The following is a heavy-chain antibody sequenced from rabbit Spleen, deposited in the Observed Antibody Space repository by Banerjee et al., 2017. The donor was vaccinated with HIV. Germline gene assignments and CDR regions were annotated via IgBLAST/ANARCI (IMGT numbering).Heavy chain of an antibody. V-gene: IGHV1S47*01. CDR3: ARDGAGGSYFAL. Sequence: QEQLVESGGGLVKPEGSLKLSCTASGFSFSNKAVMCWVRQAPGKGLEWIGYIDPVFGITYYANWVNGRFSISRENAQNTVFLQMTSLTAADTATYFCARDGAGGSYFALWGPGTLVT. D-gene: IGHD8-1*01. CDR2: IDPVFGIT. CDR1: GFSFSNKA. J-gene: IGHJ4*01.